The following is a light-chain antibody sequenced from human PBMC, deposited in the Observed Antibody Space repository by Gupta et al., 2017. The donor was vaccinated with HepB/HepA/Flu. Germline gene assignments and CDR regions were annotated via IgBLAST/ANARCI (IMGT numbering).Light chain of an antibody. CDR1: QSINNW. V-gene: IGKV1-5*03. CDR2: KAS. CDR3: QQYSNYPLS. Sequence: DIQITQSPSTLSAHLRTRVTITCRATQSINNWLAWYQQKPGKAPNLLIYKASTLKSGVPSRFSGSGSGTKFTLTIFNLQAEDFATYFCQQYSNYPLSFGGGTKVEMK. J-gene: IGKJ4*01.